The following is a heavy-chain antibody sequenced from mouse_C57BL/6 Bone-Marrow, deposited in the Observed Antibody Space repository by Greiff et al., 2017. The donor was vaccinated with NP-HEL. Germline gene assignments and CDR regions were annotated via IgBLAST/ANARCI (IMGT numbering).Heavy chain of an antibody. CDR1: GYTFTSYN. J-gene: IGHJ4*01. CDR3: ARSGVYYGNSYYAMDY. D-gene: IGHD2-1*01. V-gene: IGHV1-12*01. CDR2: IYPGNGDT. Sequence: QVQLKESGAELVRHGASVKMSCKASGYTFTSYNMHWVKQTPRQGLEWIGAIYPGNGDTSYNQKFKGKATLTVDKSSSTAYMQLSSLTSEDSAVYFCARSGVYYGNSYYAMDYWGQGTSVTVSS.